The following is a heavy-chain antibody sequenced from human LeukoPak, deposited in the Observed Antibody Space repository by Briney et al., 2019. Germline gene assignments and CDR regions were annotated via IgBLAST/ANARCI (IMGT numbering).Heavy chain of an antibody. Sequence: PGGSLRLSCAASGFTFINYCMNWVRQAPGKGLEWVSGISGGGTGTYYADSVKARFTISRDNSRNILYLQMNSLRAEDTAIYYCANSTGPYYDFWSGFLNWGQGTLVTVSS. J-gene: IGHJ4*02. V-gene: IGHV3-23*01. D-gene: IGHD3-3*01. CDR3: ANSTGPYYDFWSGFLN. CDR2: ISGGGTGT. CDR1: GFTFINYC.